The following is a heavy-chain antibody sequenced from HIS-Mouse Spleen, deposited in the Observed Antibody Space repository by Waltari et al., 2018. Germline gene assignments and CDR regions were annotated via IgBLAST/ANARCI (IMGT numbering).Heavy chain of an antibody. CDR3: AREIPYSSSWYDWYFDL. CDR1: GGSISSSSYY. V-gene: IGHV4-39*07. CDR2: IYYSGGT. J-gene: IGHJ2*01. Sequence: QLQLQESGPGLVKPSETLSLTCTVSGGSISSSSYYWGWIRQPPGKGLEWIGGIYYSGGTYYTRSLKSRVTISVDTSKNQFSLKLSSVTAADTAVYYCAREIPYSSSWYDWYFDLWGRGTLVTVSS. D-gene: IGHD6-13*01.